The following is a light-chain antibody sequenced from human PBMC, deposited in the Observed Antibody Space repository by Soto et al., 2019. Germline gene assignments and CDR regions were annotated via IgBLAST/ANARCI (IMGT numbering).Light chain of an antibody. J-gene: IGLJ1*01. CDR1: ASDIGGYTF. CDR3: SAHGGTNPYV. CDR2: DVN. V-gene: IGLV2-8*01. Sequence: QSALTQPPSASGSPGQSVVISCTGTASDIGGYTFVSWYQQHPGKAPKLLIYDVNKRPSGVPDRFSGSKSGNTASLTVSGLQAEDEADYYCSAHGGTNPYVFGTGTKVTVL.